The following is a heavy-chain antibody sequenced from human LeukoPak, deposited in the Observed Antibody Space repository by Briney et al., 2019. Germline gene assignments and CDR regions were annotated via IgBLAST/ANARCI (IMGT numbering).Heavy chain of an antibody. V-gene: IGHV3-33*06. Sequence: GGSLRLPCAASGFTFSSYGMHWVRQAPGKGLEWVAVIWYDGSNKYYADSVKGRFTISRDNSKNTLYLQMNSLRAEDTAVYYCAKDLRYSSSSGFDYWGQGTLVTVSS. CDR3: AKDLRYSSSSGFDY. CDR2: IWYDGSNK. CDR1: GFTFSSYG. J-gene: IGHJ4*02. D-gene: IGHD6-6*01.